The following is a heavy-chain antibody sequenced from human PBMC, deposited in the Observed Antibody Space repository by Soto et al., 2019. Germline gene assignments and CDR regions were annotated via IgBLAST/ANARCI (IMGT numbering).Heavy chain of an antibody. J-gene: IGHJ4*02. CDR3: ARAGGLGAVAVDY. Sequence: QLQLQESGSGLVKPSQTLSLTCAVSGGSISSGGYSWSWIRQPPGKGLEWIGYIYHSGNYYNPSLKSRFTISVDRSKNQFSRKLSSVTAADTAVYYCARAGGLGAVAVDYWGQGTLVTVSS. D-gene: IGHD6-19*01. CDR1: GGSISSGGYS. CDR2: IYHSGN. V-gene: IGHV4-30-2*01.